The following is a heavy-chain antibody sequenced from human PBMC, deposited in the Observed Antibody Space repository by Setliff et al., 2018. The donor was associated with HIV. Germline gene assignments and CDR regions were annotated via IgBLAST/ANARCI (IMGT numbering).Heavy chain of an antibody. Sequence: GASVKVSCKASGYTFTAYYIHWVRQAPGQGLEWMGRINLNSGNTNYAQQFQGRVTMTRDTSINTAYMGLSSLRSDDTAVYYCASRAGLGYMDVWGKGTTVTVSS. CDR2: INLNSGNT. J-gene: IGHJ6*03. CDR1: GYTFTAYY. V-gene: IGHV1-2*06. D-gene: IGHD3-16*01. CDR3: ASRAGLGYMDV.